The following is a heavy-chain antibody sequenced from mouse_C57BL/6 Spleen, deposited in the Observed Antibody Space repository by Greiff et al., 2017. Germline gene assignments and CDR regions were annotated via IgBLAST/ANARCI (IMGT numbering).Heavy chain of an antibody. Sequence: EVKLMESGPGLAKPSQTLSLTCSVTGYSITSDYWNWIRKFPGNKLEYMGYISYSGSTYYNPSLKSRISITRDTSKNQYYLQLNSVTTEDTATYYCARHYGNYNYAMDYWGQGTSVTVSS. CDR1: GYSITSDY. CDR2: ISYSGST. V-gene: IGHV3-8*01. CDR3: ARHYGNYNYAMDY. D-gene: IGHD2-1*01. J-gene: IGHJ4*01.